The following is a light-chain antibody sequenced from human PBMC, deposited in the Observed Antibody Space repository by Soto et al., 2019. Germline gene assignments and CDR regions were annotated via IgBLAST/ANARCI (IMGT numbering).Light chain of an antibody. CDR3: QQYGSSPPWT. V-gene: IGKV3-20*01. CDR2: AAS. CDR1: QSVSNNY. J-gene: IGKJ1*01. Sequence: EIVLTQSPGTLSLSPGERATLSCRASQSVSNNYLAWYQQKPGQTPRLLIYAASSRISGIADRFSGSGSGTNFTLTISRLEPEDFAVYYCQQYGSSPPWTFGQGTKVEIK.